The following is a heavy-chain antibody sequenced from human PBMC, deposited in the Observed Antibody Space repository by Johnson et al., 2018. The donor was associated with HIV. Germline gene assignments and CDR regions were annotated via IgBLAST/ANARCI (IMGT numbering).Heavy chain of an antibody. CDR1: GFTFNNYA. V-gene: IGHV3-66*01. Sequence: VQLVESGGGLVQPGGSLRLSCAASGFTFNNYAIHWVRQAPGKGLEWVSVIYSGGNTYYSDSVKGRFTISRDNSKNTLYLQMNSLRAEETALYYCAKDWDRWLQPPGDAFDIRGQGTMVTVSS. J-gene: IGHJ3*02. D-gene: IGHD5-24*01. CDR3: AKDWDRWLQPPGDAFDI. CDR2: IYSGGNT.